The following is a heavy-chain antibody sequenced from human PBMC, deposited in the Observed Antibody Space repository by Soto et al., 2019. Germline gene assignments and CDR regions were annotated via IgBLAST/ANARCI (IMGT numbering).Heavy chain of an antibody. CDR1: GYRFSSSW. V-gene: IGHV5-51*01. Sequence: PGESLKISCQGTGYRFSSSWIGWERQKPGKGLEGLGNVYPSDSDVRYSPAFEGQVTISADNSINTAYLQLLSLKASDTAIYYCTKGATSPFASWGRGTRVTVSS. CDR3: TKGATSPFAS. D-gene: IGHD3-16*01. J-gene: IGHJ4*02. CDR2: VYPSDSDV.